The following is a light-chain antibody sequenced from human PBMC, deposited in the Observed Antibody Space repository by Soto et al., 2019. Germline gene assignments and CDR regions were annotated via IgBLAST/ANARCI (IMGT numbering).Light chain of an antibody. CDR2: EVN. J-gene: IGLJ1*01. CDR3: SAYTTSNTLI. CDR1: ISDVGGYDY. V-gene: IGLV2-14*01. Sequence: QSVLTQPPSVCGSPGQSFTISCTGTISDVGGYDYVSWYQQHPGTAPKLILYEVNNRPSGVSNRFSGSKSGNTASLIISGLQTEDEANYYCSAYTTSNTLIFGTGTKVTVL.